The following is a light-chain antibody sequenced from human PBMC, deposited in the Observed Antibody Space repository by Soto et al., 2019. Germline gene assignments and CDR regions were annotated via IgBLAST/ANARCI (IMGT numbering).Light chain of an antibody. CDR2: KAS. Sequence: DIQMTQSPSTLSASVGDRATITCRASQSISSRLAWYQQKPGKAPKLLIYKASSLESGVPSRFSGSGSGTEFTLTISSLQPDDFATYYCQQYNSYPWTFGHATRVEIK. CDR3: QQYNSYPWT. CDR1: QSISSR. V-gene: IGKV1-5*03. J-gene: IGKJ1*01.